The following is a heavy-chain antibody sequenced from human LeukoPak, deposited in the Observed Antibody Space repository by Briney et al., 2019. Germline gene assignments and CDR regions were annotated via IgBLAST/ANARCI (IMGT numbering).Heavy chain of an antibody. CDR1: GGSISSYY. CDR3: AREVVPAAPFTFDI. CDR2: IYYSGST. Sequence: SSETLSLTCTVSGGSISSYYWSWIRQPPGKGLEWIGYIYYSGSTNYNPSLKSRVTISVDTSKNQFSLKLSSVTAADTAVYYCAREVVPAAPFTFDIWGQGTMVTVSS. J-gene: IGHJ3*02. V-gene: IGHV4-59*12. D-gene: IGHD2-2*01.